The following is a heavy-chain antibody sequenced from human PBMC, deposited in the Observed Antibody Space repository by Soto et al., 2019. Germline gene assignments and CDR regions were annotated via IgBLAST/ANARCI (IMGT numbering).Heavy chain of an antibody. CDR1: GGSIRSGGYY. Sequence: SETLSLTCTVSGGSIRSGGYYWSWIRQHPGKGLEWIGYIYYSGSTYYNPSLKSRVTISVDTSKNQFSLKLSSVTAADTAVYYCARDEGSGYHYMDVWGKGTTVTVSS. CDR3: ARDEGSGYHYMDV. J-gene: IGHJ6*03. V-gene: IGHV4-31*03. CDR2: IYYSGST. D-gene: IGHD3-3*01.